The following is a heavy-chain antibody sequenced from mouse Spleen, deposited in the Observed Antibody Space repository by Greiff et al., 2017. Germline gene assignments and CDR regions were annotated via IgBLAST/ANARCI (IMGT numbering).Heavy chain of an antibody. CDR3: AREGITTVVDAYAMDY. Sequence: VQLVESGAELMKPGASVKLSCKATGYTFTGYWIEWVKQRPGHGLEWIGEIFPGGGSTNYNEKFKGKATFTADTSSNTAYMQLSSLTTEDSAIYYCAREGITTVVDAYAMDYWGQGTSVTVS. CDR1: GYTFTGYW. V-gene: IGHV1-9*01. D-gene: IGHD1-1*01. J-gene: IGHJ4*01. CDR2: IFPGGGST.